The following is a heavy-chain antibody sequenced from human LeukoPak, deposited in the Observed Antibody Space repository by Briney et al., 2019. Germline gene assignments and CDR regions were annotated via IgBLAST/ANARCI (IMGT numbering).Heavy chain of an antibody. D-gene: IGHD5-12*01. V-gene: IGHV3-23*01. J-gene: IGHJ4*02. CDR3: ATPPYDGFDY. CDR1: GFTFSSYA. CDR2: ISGSGGST. Sequence: GGSLRLSCAASGFTFSSYAMSWVRQAPGEGLEWVSAISGSGGSTYYADSVKGRFTISRDNSKNTLYLKLNSLRAEDTSLYKCATPPYDGFDYWGQGTLVTVSS.